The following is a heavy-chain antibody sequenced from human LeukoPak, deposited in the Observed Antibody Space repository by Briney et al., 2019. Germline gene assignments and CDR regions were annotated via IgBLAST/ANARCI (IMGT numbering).Heavy chain of an antibody. V-gene: IGHV3-48*01. CDR2: FGISGTI. J-gene: IGHJ4*02. CDR3: AGYGFYSY. Sequence: GGSLRLFCAASGFTVNTYDMHWVRQAAGQGPEWIAYFGISGTIYYADSVRGRFTISRDNARNSLFLQMNSLRIDDTAIYYCAGYGFYSYWGQGTPVTVSS. D-gene: IGHD5/OR15-5a*01. CDR1: GFTVNTYD.